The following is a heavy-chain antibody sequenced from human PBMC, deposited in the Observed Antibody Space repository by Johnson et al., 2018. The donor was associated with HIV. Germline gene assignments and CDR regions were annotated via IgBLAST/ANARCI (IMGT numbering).Heavy chain of an antibody. CDR3: ASGYCSSTSCYGRKLLDDAFDI. J-gene: IGHJ3*02. Sequence: QVQLVESGGGLVKPGGSLRLSCTASGFSFSDYYMSWIRQAPGKGLAWVSYISGSGGTIYNADSVKGRFTISRDNAKNSLYLQMNSLRAEDTAVYYCASGYCSSTSCYGRKLLDDAFDIWGQGTMVTVSS. CDR2: ISGSGGTI. V-gene: IGHV3-11*04. CDR1: GFSFSDYY. D-gene: IGHD2-2*03.